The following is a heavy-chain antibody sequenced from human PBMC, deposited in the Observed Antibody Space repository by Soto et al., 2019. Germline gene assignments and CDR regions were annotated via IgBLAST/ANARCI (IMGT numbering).Heavy chain of an antibody. CDR2: VSASGRSR. J-gene: IGHJ4*02. CDR1: GIEFSNYA. V-gene: IGHV3-23*01. Sequence: EVQLLESGGGLVQPGGSLRLSCVGSGIEFSNYAMSWVRQAPGKGLEWVSIVSASGRSRYHADSVKGRFTISRDNSKNTLHLLLSNLRSEDTAVYYCAKGGDWLDVYYDLWGQGTPVTVSS. CDR3: AKGGDWLDVYYDL. D-gene: IGHD6-19*01.